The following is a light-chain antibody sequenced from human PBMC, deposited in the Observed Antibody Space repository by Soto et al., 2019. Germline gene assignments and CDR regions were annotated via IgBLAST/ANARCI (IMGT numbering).Light chain of an antibody. Sequence: QSALTQPASVSGSPGQSITISCTGTSRDVGGYNYVSWHQQHPGKAPKVIITEVSNRPSGVSNRFSGSKSGNTASLTISGLQAEDEADYFCCSYAGGSTHVVFGAGTKLTVL. J-gene: IGLJ2*01. V-gene: IGLV2-14*01. CDR3: CSYAGGSTHVV. CDR2: EVS. CDR1: SRDVGGYNY.